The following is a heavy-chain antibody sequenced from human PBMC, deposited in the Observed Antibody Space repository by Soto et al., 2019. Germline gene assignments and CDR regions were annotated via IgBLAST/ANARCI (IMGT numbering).Heavy chain of an antibody. Sequence: GASVKVSCKASDYTFTSYGISWVRQAPGQGLEWMGWISAYNGNTNYAQKLQGRVTMTTDTSTSTAYMELRSLRSDSTAVYYCARDVLDMGPLFPLIFDYWGQGTLVTVSS. CDR2: ISAYNGNT. V-gene: IGHV1-18*04. CDR1: DYTFTSYG. J-gene: IGHJ4*02. D-gene: IGHD3-16*01. CDR3: ARDVLDMGPLFPLIFDY.